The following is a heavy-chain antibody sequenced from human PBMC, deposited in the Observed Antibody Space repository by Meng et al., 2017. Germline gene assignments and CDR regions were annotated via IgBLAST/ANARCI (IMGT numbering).Heavy chain of an antibody. CDR3: ARVNYDSSGYYPFDY. V-gene: IGHV1-2*06. D-gene: IGHD3-22*01. CDR1: GYTFTGYY. Sequence: VRRVRLWAELKHPGASVKVACKASGYTFTGYYMHWVRQAPGQGLEWMGRINPNSGGTNYAQKFQGRVTMTRDTSISTAYMELSRLRSDDTAVYYCARVNYDSSGYYPFDYWGQGTLVTVSS. J-gene: IGHJ4*02. CDR2: INPNSGGT.